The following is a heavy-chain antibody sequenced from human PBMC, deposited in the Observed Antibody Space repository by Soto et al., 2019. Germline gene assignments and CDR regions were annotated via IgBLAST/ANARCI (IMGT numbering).Heavy chain of an antibody. Sequence: QVHLVQSGAEVKKPGASVKVSCKGSGYAFTTYGITWVRQAPGQGLEWMGWISAHNGNTNYAQKRPVRVTVSRDTATSTAYLELRSLRSDDTAVYYCARGRYGDYWGQGALVTVSS. J-gene: IGHJ4*02. CDR1: GYAFTTYG. CDR2: ISAHNGNT. CDR3: ARGRYGDY. D-gene: IGHD1-1*01. V-gene: IGHV1-18*01.